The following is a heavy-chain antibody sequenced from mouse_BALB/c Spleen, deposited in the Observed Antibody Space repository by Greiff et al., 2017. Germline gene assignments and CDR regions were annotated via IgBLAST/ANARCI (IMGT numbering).Heavy chain of an antibody. J-gene: IGHJ4*01. CDR1: GFTFSSFG. CDR2: ISSGSSTI. CDR3: ARDYYGNYGGAMDY. Sequence: DVKLVESGGGLVQPGGSRKLSCAASGFTFSSFGMHWVRQAPEKGLEWVAYISSGSSTIYYADTVKGRFTISRDNPKNTLFLQMTSLRSEDTAMYYCARDYYGNYGGAMDYWGQGTSVTVSS. D-gene: IGHD2-1*01. V-gene: IGHV5-17*02.